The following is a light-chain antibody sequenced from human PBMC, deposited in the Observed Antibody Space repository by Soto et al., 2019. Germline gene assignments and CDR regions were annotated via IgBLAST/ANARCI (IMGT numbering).Light chain of an antibody. CDR3: QSYDNSLSGSRV. J-gene: IGLJ3*02. CDR2: GDN. CDR1: SSNIGAGYD. V-gene: IGLV1-40*01. Sequence: QPVLTQPASVSGAPGQRVTISCAGTSSNIGAGYDVHWYQHFPGTAPKLLIYGDNNRPSGVPDRFSGSKSGTSASLAISGLQAEDEAEYYCQSYDNSLSGSRVFGGGTKVTVL.